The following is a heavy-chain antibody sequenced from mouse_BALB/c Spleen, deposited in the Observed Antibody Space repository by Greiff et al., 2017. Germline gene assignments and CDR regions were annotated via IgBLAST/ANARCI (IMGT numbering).Heavy chain of an antibody. CDR1: GFTFSSYA. J-gene: IGHJ1*01. D-gene: IGHD2-3*01. Sequence: EVQRVESGGGLVKPGGSLKLSCAASGFTFSSYAMSWVRQTPEKRLEWVASISSGGSTYYPDSVKGRFTISRDNARNILYLQMSSLRSEDTAMYYCARGRGDGPWYFDVWGAGTTVTVSS. V-gene: IGHV5-6-5*01. CDR3: ARGRGDGPWYFDV. CDR2: ISSGGST.